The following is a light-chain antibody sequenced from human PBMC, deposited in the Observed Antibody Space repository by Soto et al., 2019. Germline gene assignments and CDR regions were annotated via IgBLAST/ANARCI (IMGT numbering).Light chain of an antibody. V-gene: IGLV2-14*03. J-gene: IGLJ2*01. CDR2: GVT. CDR1: NSDIGSYDF. Sequence: QSALTQPASISGSPGQSITISCTGSNSDIGSYDFVAWYQQLPGRSPRLIIYGVTNRPSGVSDRFSGSKSGNTASLTISGLQEDDEADYYCSSYTDRNPLGAFGGGPKLTVL. CDR3: SSYTDRNPLGA.